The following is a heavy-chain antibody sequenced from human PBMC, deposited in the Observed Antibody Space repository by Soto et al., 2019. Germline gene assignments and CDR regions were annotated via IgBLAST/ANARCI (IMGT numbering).Heavy chain of an antibody. V-gene: IGHV3-21*01. CDR3: ARRYCSSTSCYFDGMDV. CDR1: GFTFSSYS. CDR2: ISSSSSYI. Sequence: GGSLRLSCAASGFTFSSYSMNWVRQAPGKGLEWVSSISSSSSYIYYADSVKGRFTISRDNAKNSLYLQMNSLRAEDTAVYYCARRYCSSTSCYFDGMDVWGQGTTVTVSS. D-gene: IGHD2-2*01. J-gene: IGHJ6*02.